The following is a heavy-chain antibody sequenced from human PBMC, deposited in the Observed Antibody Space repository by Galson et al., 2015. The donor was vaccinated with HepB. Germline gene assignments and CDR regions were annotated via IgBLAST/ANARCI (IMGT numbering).Heavy chain of an antibody. V-gene: IGHV3-23*01. J-gene: IGHJ4*02. CDR2: ISGSGGST. CDR3: AKGVNGSGWANFDY. CDR1: GFTFSSYA. Sequence: SLRLSCAASGFTFSSYAMSWVRQAPGKGLEWVSAISGSGGSTYYADSVKGRFTITRDNSKTTLYLQMNSLRAEGKDGYYCAKGVNGSGWANFDYWGQVTLVTVSS. D-gene: IGHD6-19*01.